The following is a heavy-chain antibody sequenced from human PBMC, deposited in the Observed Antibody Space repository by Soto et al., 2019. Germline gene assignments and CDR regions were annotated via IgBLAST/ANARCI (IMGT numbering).Heavy chain of an antibody. D-gene: IGHD6-13*01. CDR3: ASSRSSWEGPALFDY. CDR2: IYYSGST. Sequence: QVQLQESGPGLVKPSQTLSLTCTVSGGSISSGGYYWSWIRQHPGKGLEWIGYIYYSGSTYYNPSLKSRVTISVDTSKNQFSLKLSSVTAADTAVYYCASSRSSWEGPALFDYWGQGTLVTVSS. V-gene: IGHV4-31*03. CDR1: GGSISSGGYY. J-gene: IGHJ4*02.